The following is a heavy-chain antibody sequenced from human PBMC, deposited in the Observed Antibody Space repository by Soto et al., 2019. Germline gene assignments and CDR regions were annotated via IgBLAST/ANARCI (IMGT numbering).Heavy chain of an antibody. V-gene: IGHV4-30-4*01. CDR2: IYYSGST. CDR3: VREGGANWFDP. J-gene: IGHJ5*02. CDR1: GGSISSGDYY. Sequence: SETLSLTCTVSGGSISSGDYYWSWIRQPPGKGLEWIGYIYYSGSTFYNPSLKNRVTISLDTSKIQFSLKLSSVTAADTAVYYCVREGGANWFDPWGQGTLVTVSS. D-gene: IGHD3-16*01.